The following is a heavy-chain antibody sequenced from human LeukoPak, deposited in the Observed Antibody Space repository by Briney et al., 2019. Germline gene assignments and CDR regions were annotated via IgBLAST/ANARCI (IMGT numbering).Heavy chain of an antibody. Sequence: SETLSLTCTVSGGSISSSSYYWGWIRQPPGKGLEWIGSIYYSGSTYYNPSPKSRVTMSVDTSKDQFSLKLSSVTAADTAVYYCARVPFYYGSGSHWYFDLWGRGTLVTVSS. V-gene: IGHV4-39*07. J-gene: IGHJ2*01. D-gene: IGHD3-10*01. CDR1: GGSISSSSYY. CDR2: IYYSGST. CDR3: ARVPFYYGSGSHWYFDL.